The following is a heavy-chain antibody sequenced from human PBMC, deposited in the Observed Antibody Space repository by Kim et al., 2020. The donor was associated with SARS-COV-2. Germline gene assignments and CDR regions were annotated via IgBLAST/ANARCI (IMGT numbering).Heavy chain of an antibody. CDR1: GGSFSGYY. CDR2: INHSGST. J-gene: IGHJ4*02. D-gene: IGHD3-16*01. Sequence: SETLSLTCAVYGGSFSGYYWSWIRQPPGKGLEWIGEINHSGSTNYNPSLKSRVTLSVDTSKNQFSLKLSSVTAADTAVYYCALQGGGHLRYWGQGTLVTVSS. V-gene: IGHV4-34*01. CDR3: ALQGGGHLRY.